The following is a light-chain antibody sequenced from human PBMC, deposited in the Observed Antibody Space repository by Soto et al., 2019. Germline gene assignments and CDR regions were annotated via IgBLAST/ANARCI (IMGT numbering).Light chain of an antibody. CDR2: VAS. Sequence: EIVLTQSPATLSLSPGERATLSCSASQSVSNYLAWYQQKPDQAPRLLIIVASNSATGIPARFSGSGSGTDVSLTISSLEPEDFAVYYCQQRDDGPPLTFGQGTKVDI. J-gene: IGKJ1*01. CDR1: QSVSNY. CDR3: QQRDDGPPLT. V-gene: IGKV3-11*01.